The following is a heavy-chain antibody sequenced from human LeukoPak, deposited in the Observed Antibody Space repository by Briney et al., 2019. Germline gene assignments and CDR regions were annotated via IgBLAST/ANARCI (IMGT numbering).Heavy chain of an antibody. Sequence: ATVKISCKVSGYTFTDYYMHWVQQAPGKGLEWMGLVDPEDGETIYAEKFQGRVTITADTSTDTAYMELSSLRSEDTAVYYSATWADCSSTSCYTLYYYYMDVWGKGTTVTDSS. CDR3: ATWADCSSTSCYTLYYYYMDV. CDR2: VDPEDGET. V-gene: IGHV1-69-2*01. J-gene: IGHJ6*03. CDR1: GYTFTDYY. D-gene: IGHD2-2*02.